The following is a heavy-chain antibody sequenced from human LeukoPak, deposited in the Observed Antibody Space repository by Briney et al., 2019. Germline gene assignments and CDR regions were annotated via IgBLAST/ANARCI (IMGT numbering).Heavy chain of an antibody. V-gene: IGHV4-39*07. J-gene: IGHJ4*02. CDR2: VYYSGIT. Sequence: SETLSLTCTVSRGSISSSSHYWGWVRQPPGKGLEWVGSVYYSGITHYNPSLKSRVTVSVDTSKNQFSLKLSSVTAADTAVYYCASSYCSSTSCYLDYWGQGTLVTVSS. CDR3: ASSYCSSTSCYLDY. D-gene: IGHD2-2*01. CDR1: RGSISSSSHY.